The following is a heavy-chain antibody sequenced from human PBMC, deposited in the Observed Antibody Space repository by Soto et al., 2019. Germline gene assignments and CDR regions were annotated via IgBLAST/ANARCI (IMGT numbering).Heavy chain of an antibody. D-gene: IGHD1-20*01. CDR3: ARRYGVAYDY. Sequence: QVQLQESGPGLVKPSETLSLTCTVSGGSINSYYWSWIRQPPGKGLEWIGYIYYSGSTNYNPSLKSRVTISVDTSKNQFSLKLSSVTAADTAVYYCARRYGVAYDYWGQGTLVTVSS. V-gene: IGHV4-59*08. CDR1: GGSINSYY. CDR2: IYYSGST. J-gene: IGHJ4*02.